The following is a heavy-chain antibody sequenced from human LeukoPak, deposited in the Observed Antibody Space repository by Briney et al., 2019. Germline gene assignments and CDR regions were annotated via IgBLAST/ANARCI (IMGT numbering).Heavy chain of an antibody. Sequence: GASVKVSCKASGGTFSSYAISWVRQAPGQGLEWMGRIIPILGIANYAQKFQGRVTITADKPTSTAYMELSSLRSEDTAVYYCARESSYGAAIGDYWGQGTLVTVSS. D-gene: IGHD5-18*01. CDR3: ARESSYGAAIGDY. CDR1: GGTFSSYA. J-gene: IGHJ4*02. CDR2: IIPILGIA. V-gene: IGHV1-69*04.